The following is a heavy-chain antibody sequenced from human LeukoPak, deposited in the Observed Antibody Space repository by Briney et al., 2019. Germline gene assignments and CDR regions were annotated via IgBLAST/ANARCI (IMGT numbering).Heavy chain of an antibody. CDR1: GLTFSSYA. CDR3: AKVSGIGVAGEPLDY. CDR2: ISGSGGST. J-gene: IGHJ4*02. V-gene: IGHV3-23*01. D-gene: IGHD6-19*01. Sequence: PGGSLRLSCAASGLTFSSYAMSWVRQAPGKGLEWVSGISGSGGSTSYADSVKGRFTISRDNSKNTLYLQMNTLRADDTAVYYCAKVSGIGVAGEPLDYWGQGTLVTVSS.